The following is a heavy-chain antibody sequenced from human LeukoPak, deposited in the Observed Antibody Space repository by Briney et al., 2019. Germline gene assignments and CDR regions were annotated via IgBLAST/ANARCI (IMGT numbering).Heavy chain of an antibody. Sequence: SETLSLTCTVSGYSISSGYYWGWIRQPPGKGLEWIGYIYYSGSTYYNPSLKSRVTISVDTSKNQFSLKLSSVTAADTAVYYCARDYGSGSYAYWGQGTLVTVSS. CDR3: ARDYGSGSYAY. CDR2: IYYSGST. J-gene: IGHJ4*02. CDR1: GYSISSGYY. V-gene: IGHV4-30-4*08. D-gene: IGHD3-10*01.